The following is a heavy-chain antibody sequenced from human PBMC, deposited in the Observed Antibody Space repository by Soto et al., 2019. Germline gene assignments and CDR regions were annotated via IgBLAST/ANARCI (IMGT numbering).Heavy chain of an antibody. D-gene: IGHD3-10*01. J-gene: IGHJ4*02. V-gene: IGHV3-23*01. CDR2: ISGSGGGT. CDR1: GFSFSNYG. CDR3: AKDVSPYYYGSGSYYNPYYFDY. Sequence: AGGSLRLSCAASGFSFSNYGMSWVRQAPGKGLEWVSVISGSGGGTYYADSVKGRFTISRDNSKNTLYLQMKSLRAEDTAIYYCAKDVSPYYYGSGSYYNPYYFDYWGQGTLVTVSS.